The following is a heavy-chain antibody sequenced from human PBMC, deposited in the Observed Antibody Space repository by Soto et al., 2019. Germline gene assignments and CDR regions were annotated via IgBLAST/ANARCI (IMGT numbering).Heavy chain of an antibody. Sequence: GGSLRLSCAASGFTFSSYSMNWVRQPPGKGLEWVSSISSSSSYIYYADSVKGRFTISRDNAKNSLYLQMNSLRAEDTAVYSCAREQHYYDRSGYYSAFDYWGQGT. V-gene: IGHV3-21*01. J-gene: IGHJ4*02. CDR2: ISSSSSYI. CDR1: GFTFSSYS. D-gene: IGHD3-22*01. CDR3: AREQHYYDRSGYYSAFDY.